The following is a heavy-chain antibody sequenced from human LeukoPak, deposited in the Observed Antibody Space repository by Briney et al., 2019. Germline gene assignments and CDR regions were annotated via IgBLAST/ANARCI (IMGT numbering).Heavy chain of an antibody. V-gene: IGHV4-61*01. J-gene: IGHJ4*02. Sequence: SGTLSLTCSVSGGSVSSGTYYETWIRQPPGKGLEWIGHVYFSGTSSYNPSLKSRVTISADTSKNQFSLKLISVTAADTAVYFCARRRMIRGVIIFDYWGPGALVTVSS. CDR2: VYFSGTS. CDR3: ARRRMIRGVIIFDY. D-gene: IGHD3-10*01. CDR1: GGSVSSGTYY.